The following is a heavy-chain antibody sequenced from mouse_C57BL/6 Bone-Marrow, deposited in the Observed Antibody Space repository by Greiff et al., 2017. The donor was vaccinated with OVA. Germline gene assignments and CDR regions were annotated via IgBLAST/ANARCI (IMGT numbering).Heavy chain of an antibody. CDR1: GFTFSRYG. CDR2: ISSGGSYT. Sequence: EVKLQESGGDLVKPGGSLKLSCAASGFTFSRYGMSWVRQTPDKRLEWVATISSGGSYTYYPDSVKGRFTISRDNAKNTLYRQMSSLKSEDTAMYYCARQGWLSRFGYWGQGTTLTVSS. CDR3: ARQGWLSRFGY. V-gene: IGHV5-6*01. J-gene: IGHJ2*01. D-gene: IGHD1-1*02.